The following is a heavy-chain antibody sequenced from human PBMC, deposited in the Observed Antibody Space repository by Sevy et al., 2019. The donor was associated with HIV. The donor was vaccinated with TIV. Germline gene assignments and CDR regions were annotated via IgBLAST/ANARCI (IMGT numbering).Heavy chain of an antibody. J-gene: IGHJ4*02. Sequence: GGSLRLSCAASGFTFNNYGMHWVRQAPGKGLEWVSGITWNSGSEDYADSVKGRFIISRDNTKKSLYLEMNSLRPEDTALYYCTRGGEFLEWLARLDYWRQGTLVTVSS. D-gene: IGHD3-3*01. V-gene: IGHV3-9*01. CDR2: ITWNSGSE. CDR3: TRGGEFLEWLARLDY. CDR1: GFTFNNYG.